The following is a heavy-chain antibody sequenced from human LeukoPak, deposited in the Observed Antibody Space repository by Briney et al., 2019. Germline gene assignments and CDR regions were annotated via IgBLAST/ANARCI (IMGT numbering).Heavy chain of an antibody. V-gene: IGHV3-30-3*01. CDR2: ISYDGSNK. Sequence: PGGSLRLSCAAPEFTFSSYAMHWVRRAPGKGLEWVAVISYDGSNKYYADSVKGRFTISRDNSKNTLYLQMNSLRAEDTAVYYCARGLHGMDVWGQGTTVTVSS. CDR3: ARGLHGMDV. CDR1: EFTFSSYA. J-gene: IGHJ6*02.